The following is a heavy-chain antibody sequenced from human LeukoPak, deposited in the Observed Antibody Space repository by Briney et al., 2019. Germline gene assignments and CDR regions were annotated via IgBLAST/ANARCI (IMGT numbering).Heavy chain of an antibody. CDR1: GFTFSSYW. Sequence: GGSLKLSCAASGFTFSSYWMHWVRQAPGKGLVWVSRINSDGSSTTYADSVKGRFTITRDNAKNTLYLQMSSLRAEDTAVYYCARGAWGSHDYWGQGTLVTVSS. D-gene: IGHD7-27*01. CDR3: ARGAWGSHDY. V-gene: IGHV3-74*01. CDR2: INSDGSST. J-gene: IGHJ4*02.